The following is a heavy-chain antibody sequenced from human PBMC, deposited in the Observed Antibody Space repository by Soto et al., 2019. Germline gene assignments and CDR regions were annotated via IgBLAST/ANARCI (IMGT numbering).Heavy chain of an antibody. CDR3: ARGVGIYCSGGSCSYFDY. CDR1: GGSFSGYY. V-gene: IGHV4-34*01. J-gene: IGHJ4*02. CDR2: INHSGST. Sequence: QVQLQQWGAGLLKPSETLSLTCAVYGGSFSGYYWSWIRQPPGKGLEWIGEINHSGSTNYNPSLTRRVTISVDTSKNQFSLKLSSVTDADTAVYYCARGVGIYCSGGSCSYFDYWGQGTLVTVSS. D-gene: IGHD2-15*01.